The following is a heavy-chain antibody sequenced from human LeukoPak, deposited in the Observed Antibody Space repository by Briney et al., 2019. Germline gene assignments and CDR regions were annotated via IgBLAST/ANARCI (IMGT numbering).Heavy chain of an antibody. Sequence: SEILSLTCAVYGGSFSGYYWSWIRQPPGKGLEWIGSIYYSGSTYYNPSLKSRVTISVDTSKNQFSLKLSSVTAADTAVYYCARGEWLAHYFDYWGQGTLVTVSS. D-gene: IGHD6-19*01. J-gene: IGHJ4*02. CDR3: ARGEWLAHYFDY. V-gene: IGHV4-34*01. CDR1: GGSFSGYY. CDR2: IYYSGST.